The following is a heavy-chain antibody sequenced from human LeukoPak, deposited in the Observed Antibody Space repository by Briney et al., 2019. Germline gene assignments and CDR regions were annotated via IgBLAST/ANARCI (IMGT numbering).Heavy chain of an antibody. Sequence: PGGSLRLSCAASGFTFSSYGMHWVRQAPGKGLEWVAFIRYDGSNKYYADSVMGRFTISRDNSKNTLYLQMNSLRAEDTAVYYCAKGRGYSGYVITDKFDYWGQGTLVTVSS. J-gene: IGHJ4*02. CDR1: GFTFSSYG. CDR2: IRYDGSNK. D-gene: IGHD5-12*01. V-gene: IGHV3-30*02. CDR3: AKGRGYSGYVITDKFDY.